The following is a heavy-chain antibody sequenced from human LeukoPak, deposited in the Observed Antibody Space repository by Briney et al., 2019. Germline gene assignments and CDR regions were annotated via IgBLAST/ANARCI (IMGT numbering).Heavy chain of an antibody. CDR1: GGTFSSYA. CDR3: ARDAQTRGWFDP. D-gene: IGHD3-16*01. J-gene: IGHJ5*02. Sequence: SVKVSCKASGGTFSSYAISWVRQAPGQGLEWMGRIIPILGIANYAQKFQGRVTITADKSTSTAYMELSSLRSEDTAVYYCARDAQTRGWFDPWGQGTLVTVSS. V-gene: IGHV1-69*04. CDR2: IIPILGIA.